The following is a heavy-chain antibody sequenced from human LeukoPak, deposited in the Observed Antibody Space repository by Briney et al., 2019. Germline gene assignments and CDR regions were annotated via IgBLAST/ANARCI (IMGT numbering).Heavy chain of an antibody. J-gene: IGHJ4*02. CDR2: ISGPGGST. CDR3: AKVLRTYYYDY. D-gene: IGHD1-1*01. CDR1: GFTFSTYA. V-gene: IGHV3-23*01. Sequence: GGSLRLSCAASGFTFSTYAMSWVRQAPGKGLEWVSAISGPGGSTYYADSVKGRFTIPRDNSNNTLYLQMTSLRAEDTAVYYCAKVLRTYYYDYWGPGTLVTVSS.